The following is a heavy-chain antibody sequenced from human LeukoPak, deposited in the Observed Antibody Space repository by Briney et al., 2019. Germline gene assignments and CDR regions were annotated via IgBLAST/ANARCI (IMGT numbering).Heavy chain of an antibody. CDR2: ISYDGSNK. J-gene: IGHJ5*02. CDR3: ARESLSGWYDQ. D-gene: IGHD6-19*01. V-gene: IGHV3-30-3*01. CDR1: GFSFSSYA. Sequence: PGGSLRLSCAASGFSFSSYAMHWVRQAPGKGLEWVAVISYDGSNKYYTDSVKGRVTISRDHSKNTPNLQMNSLRAEDTALYYCARESLSGWYDQWGQGTLVTVSS.